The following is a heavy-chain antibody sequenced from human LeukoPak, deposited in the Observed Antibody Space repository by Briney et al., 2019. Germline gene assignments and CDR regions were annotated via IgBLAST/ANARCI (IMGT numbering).Heavy chain of an antibody. CDR3: GTHAGRTGSDD. D-gene: IGHD3/OR15-3a*01. CDR1: GFIFSGYY. J-gene: IGHJ4*02. CDR2: ISGSGNDI. V-gene: IGHV3-11*01. Sequence: GGSLRLSWATSGFIFSGYYMSWIRQAPGKGLEWVSYISGSGNDISYADSVKGRFTISRDNAKGSLYPQMNSLRAADTAVYYCGTHAGRTGSDDWGQGTLVTVSS.